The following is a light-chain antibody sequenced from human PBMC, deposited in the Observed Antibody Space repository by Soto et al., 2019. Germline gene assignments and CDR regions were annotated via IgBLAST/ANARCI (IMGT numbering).Light chain of an antibody. V-gene: IGKV1-6*01. CDR2: GIS. CDR3: LHDALFPYS. CDR1: QAIRND. J-gene: IGKJ2*03. Sequence: AIQMTQSPSSLSASVGDTVTFTCRASQAIRNDLGWFQQRPGKPPKLLIYGISILHTGVPSRFRGSGSGTDFTLTISGLQPEDFATYYCLHDALFPYSFGQGTRLEI.